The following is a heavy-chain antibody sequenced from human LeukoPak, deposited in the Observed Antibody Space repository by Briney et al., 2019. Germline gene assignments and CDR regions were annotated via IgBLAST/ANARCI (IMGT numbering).Heavy chain of an antibody. Sequence: PGGSLRLSCAASGFTFSSYSMNWVRQAPRKGLEWVSSISSSSSYIYYADSVKGRFTLSRDNAKNSLYLQMNSLRAEDTAVYYCARDLGGDYDILTGYYTDDYYYYGMDVWGQGTTVTVSS. V-gene: IGHV3-21*01. CDR2: ISSSSSYI. CDR1: GFTFSSYS. D-gene: IGHD3-9*01. J-gene: IGHJ6*02. CDR3: ARDLGGDYDILTGYYTDDYYYYGMDV.